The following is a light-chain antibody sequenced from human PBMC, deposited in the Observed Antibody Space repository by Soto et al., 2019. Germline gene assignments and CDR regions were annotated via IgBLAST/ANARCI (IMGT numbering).Light chain of an antibody. CDR1: QSISSY. V-gene: IGKV1-39*01. Sequence: DIQMTQSPSSLSASVGDRVTITCRASQSISSYLHWYQQKPGKAPKLLIYAASSLQSGVPSRFSGSGSGTDFTRTINSLQPEDFATYYCQQSYRTPQTFGQGTKVEIK. CDR2: AAS. CDR3: QQSYRTPQT. J-gene: IGKJ1*01.